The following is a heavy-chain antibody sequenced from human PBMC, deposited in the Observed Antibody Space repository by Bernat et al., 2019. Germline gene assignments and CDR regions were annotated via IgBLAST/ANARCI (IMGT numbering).Heavy chain of an antibody. CDR3: ARCIAARSVWYFDL. CDR2: IIPIFGTA. CDR1: GGTFSSYA. V-gene: IGHV1-69*06. Sequence: QVQLVQSGAEVKKPGSSVKVSCKASGGTFSSYAISWVRQAPGQGLEWMGGIIPIFGTANYTQKFQGRVTITADKSTSTAYMELRSLRSEDTAVYYCARCIAARSVWYFDLWGRGTLVTVSS. D-gene: IGHD6-6*01. J-gene: IGHJ2*01.